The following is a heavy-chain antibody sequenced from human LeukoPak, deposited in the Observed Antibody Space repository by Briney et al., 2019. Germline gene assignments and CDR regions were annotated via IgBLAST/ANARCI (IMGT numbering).Heavy chain of an antibody. D-gene: IGHD1-26*01. CDR1: GYTFTGYY. CDR3: ARAGQMGATDFDY. CDR2: INPNSGGT. Sequence: ASVKVSCKASGYTFTGYYMHWVRQGPGQGLEWMGWINPNSGGTNYAQKFQGRVTMTRDTSISTAYMELSRPRSDDTAVYYCARAGQMGATDFDYWGQGTLVTVSS. V-gene: IGHV1-2*02. J-gene: IGHJ4*02.